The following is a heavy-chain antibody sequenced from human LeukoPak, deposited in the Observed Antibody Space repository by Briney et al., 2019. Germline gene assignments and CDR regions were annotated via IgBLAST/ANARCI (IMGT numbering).Heavy chain of an antibody. J-gene: IGHJ5*02. CDR3: ARDLNGYRFLRVGYNWFDP. D-gene: IGHD5-24*01. CDR2: ISAYNGNT. Sequence: GASVKVSCKASGYTFTSYGISWVRQAPGQGLEWMGWISAYNGNTNYAQKLQGRVTMTTDTSTSTAYMELRSLRSDDTAVYYCARDLNGYRFLRVGYNWFDPWGQGTLVTVSS. CDR1: GYTFTSYG. V-gene: IGHV1-18*01.